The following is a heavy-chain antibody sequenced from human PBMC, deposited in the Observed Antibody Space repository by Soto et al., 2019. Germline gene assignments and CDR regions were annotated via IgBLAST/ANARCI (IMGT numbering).Heavy chain of an antibody. Sequence: EVQLVQSGAEVKKPGESLKISCKGSGYSFSTYYIGWVRQMPGKGLECMGIIYPGDSDTRYSPSFQGQVLISVDKAISTAYLHWGSLESSDTAVYYCARGQTVGRTVGAFDIWGQETVVTVPS. CDR3: ARGQTVGRTVGAFDI. J-gene: IGHJ3*02. CDR2: IYPGDSDT. CDR1: GYSFSTYY. D-gene: IGHD1-26*01. V-gene: IGHV5-51*01.